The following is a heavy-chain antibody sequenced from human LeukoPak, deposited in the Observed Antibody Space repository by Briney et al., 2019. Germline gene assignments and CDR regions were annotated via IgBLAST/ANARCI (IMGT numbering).Heavy chain of an antibody. CDR2: IYTSGST. CDR3: ARSGLMVRGVIPLDY. CDR1: GGSISSYY. V-gene: IGHV4-4*07. Sequence: PSETLSLTCTVSGGSISSYYWSWIRQPAGKGLEWIGRIYTSGSTNYNPSLKSRVTMSVDTSKNQFSLKLSSVTAADTAVYYCARSGLMVRGVIPLDYWGQGTLVTVSS. J-gene: IGHJ4*02. D-gene: IGHD3-10*01.